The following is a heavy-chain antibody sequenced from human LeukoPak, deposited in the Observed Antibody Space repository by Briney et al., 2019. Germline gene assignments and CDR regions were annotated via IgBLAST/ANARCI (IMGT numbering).Heavy chain of an antibody. CDR2: ISSSSSTI. CDR3: ARDPGYAIYYFDY. V-gene: IGHV3-48*01. Sequence: AGGSLRLSCAASGFTFSSYSMTWVRQAPGKGLEWVSYISSSSSTIYYADSVKGRFTISRDNSKNTLYLQMNSLRAEDTAVYYCARDPGYAIYYFDYWGQGTLVTVSS. D-gene: IGHD5-12*01. J-gene: IGHJ4*02. CDR1: GFTFSSYS.